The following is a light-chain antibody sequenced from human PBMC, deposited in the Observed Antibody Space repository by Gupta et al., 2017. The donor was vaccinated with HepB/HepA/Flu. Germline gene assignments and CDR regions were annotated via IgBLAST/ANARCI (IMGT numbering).Light chain of an antibody. V-gene: IGKV3-11*01. Sequence: VLIQSPDTLSLSPGERATLSCRASQSVNKYLAWYQHKPGQAPRLLIYDASNRATGIPARFSGGGSGTDFTLTISSREPEDFAVYYCQQRQYWPPVTFGQGTRLEIK. CDR2: DAS. J-gene: IGKJ5*01. CDR1: QSVNKY. CDR3: QQRQYWPPVT.